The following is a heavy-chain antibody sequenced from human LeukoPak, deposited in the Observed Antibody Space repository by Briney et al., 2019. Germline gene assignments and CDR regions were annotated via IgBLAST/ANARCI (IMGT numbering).Heavy chain of an antibody. Sequence: GESLKISCKGSGYSFTGYWIGWVRQMPGKGLEWMGIIYPGDSDTRYSPSFQGQVTISADKSISTAYLQWSSLKASDTAMYYCARRHSSSGYYPDYWGQGTLVTVSS. V-gene: IGHV5-51*01. CDR3: ARRHSSSGYYPDY. CDR2: IYPGDSDT. CDR1: GYSFTGYW. D-gene: IGHD3-22*01. J-gene: IGHJ4*02.